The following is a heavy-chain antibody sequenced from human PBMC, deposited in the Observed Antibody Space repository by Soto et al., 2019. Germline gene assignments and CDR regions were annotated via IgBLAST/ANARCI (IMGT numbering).Heavy chain of an antibody. CDR1: GFTFSNAW. Sequence: PGGSLRLSCAASGFTFSNAWMNWVRQAPGKGLEWVGRIKSKTDGGTTDYAAPVKGRFTISRDDSKNTLYLQMNSLKTEDTAVYYCTTDMKVATIRRDYYYYYGMDVWGQGTMVTVSS. J-gene: IGHJ6*02. CDR3: TTDMKVATIRRDYYYYYGMDV. V-gene: IGHV3-15*07. CDR2: IKSKTDGGTT. D-gene: IGHD5-12*01.